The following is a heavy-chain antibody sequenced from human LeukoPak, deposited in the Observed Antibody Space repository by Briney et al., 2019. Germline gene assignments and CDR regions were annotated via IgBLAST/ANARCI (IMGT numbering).Heavy chain of an antibody. CDR1: GGSISSYY. Sequence: SETLSLTCTVSGGSISSYYWSWIRQPPGKGLEWIGYIYYSGSTNYNPSLKSRVTISVDTSKNQFSLKLSSVTAADTAVYYCARVDFGAGNAFDIWGQGTMVTVSS. V-gene: IGHV4-59*01. J-gene: IGHJ3*02. CDR2: IYYSGST. D-gene: IGHD3-3*01. CDR3: ARVDFGAGNAFDI.